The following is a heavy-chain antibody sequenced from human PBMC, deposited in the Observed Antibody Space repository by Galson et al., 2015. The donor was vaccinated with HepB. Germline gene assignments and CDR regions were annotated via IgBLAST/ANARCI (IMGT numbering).Heavy chain of an antibody. Sequence: SLRLSCAASGFTFSSYGMHWVRQAPGKGLEWVAVISYDGSNKYYADSVKGRFTISRDNSKNTLYLQMNSLRAEDTAVYYCAKQRYYDFWSGPQNWFDPWGQGTLVTVSS. J-gene: IGHJ5*02. CDR3: AKQRYYDFWSGPQNWFDP. D-gene: IGHD3-3*01. V-gene: IGHV3-30*18. CDR1: GFTFSSYG. CDR2: ISYDGSNK.